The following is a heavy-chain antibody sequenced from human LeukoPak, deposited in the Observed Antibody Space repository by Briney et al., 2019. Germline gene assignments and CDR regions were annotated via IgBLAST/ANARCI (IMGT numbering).Heavy chain of an antibody. CDR1: GFTFSSYS. CDR2: ISTSTSTI. Sequence: GGFLRLSCAASGFTFSSYSMNWVRQAPGKGLEWVSYISTSTSTIYYADSVKGRFTISRDNAKNSLYLQMNSLRDEDTAVYYCAGYSSGHDAFDIWGQGTMVTVSS. V-gene: IGHV3-48*02. D-gene: IGHD6-19*01. J-gene: IGHJ3*02. CDR3: AGYSSGHDAFDI.